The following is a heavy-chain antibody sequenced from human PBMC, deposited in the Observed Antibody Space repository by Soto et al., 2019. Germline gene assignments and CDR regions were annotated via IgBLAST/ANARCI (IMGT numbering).Heavy chain of an antibody. V-gene: IGHV3-33*01. Sequence: QVQLVESGGGVVEPGRSLRLSCAASGFTFRNYGMHWFRQAPGKGLEWVSFIWYDGGNKYYAESVKGRFTISRDNSKNTLFLQMNSLRAEDTAVYYCARDGDVKTSFGQDYWGQGTLVTVSS. D-gene: IGHD3-16*01. CDR2: IWYDGGNK. CDR3: ARDGDVKTSFGQDY. J-gene: IGHJ4*02. CDR1: GFTFRNYG.